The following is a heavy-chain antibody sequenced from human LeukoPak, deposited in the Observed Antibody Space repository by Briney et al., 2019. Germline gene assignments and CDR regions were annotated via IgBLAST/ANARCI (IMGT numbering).Heavy chain of an antibody. V-gene: IGHV3-23*01. Sequence: GGSLRLSCAASGFTFSSYAMSWVRQAPGKGLEWVSAISGSGGSTYYADSVKGRFTISRDNSKNTLYLQMNSLRAEDTAVYYCARDKGYGSGSYLEAFAFDIWGQGTMVTVSS. CDR1: GFTFSSYA. CDR3: ARDKGYGSGSYLEAFAFDI. D-gene: IGHD3-10*01. J-gene: IGHJ3*02. CDR2: ISGSGGST.